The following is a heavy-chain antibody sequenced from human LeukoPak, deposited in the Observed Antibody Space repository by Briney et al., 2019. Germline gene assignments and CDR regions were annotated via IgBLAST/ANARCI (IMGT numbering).Heavy chain of an antibody. CDR2: ISAYNGNT. Sequence: ASVKVSCKASGYTFTSYGISWVRQAPGQGLEWMGWISAYNGNTNYAQKLQGRVTMTTDTSTSTAYTELRSLRSDDTAVYYCARVVYYGSGSYYKDNWFDPWGQGTLVTVSS. D-gene: IGHD3-10*01. CDR3: ARVVYYGSGSYYKDNWFDP. CDR1: GYTFTSYG. J-gene: IGHJ5*02. V-gene: IGHV1-18*01.